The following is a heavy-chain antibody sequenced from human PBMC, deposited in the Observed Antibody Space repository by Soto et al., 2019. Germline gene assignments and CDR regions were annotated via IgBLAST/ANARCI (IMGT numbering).Heavy chain of an antibody. CDR1: GGSISSGGYY. Sequence: QVQLQESGPGLVKPSQTLSLTCTVSGGSISSGGYYWSWIRQHPGKGLEWIGYIYYSGSTYYNPSVKSRVTISVDTSKNQFSLKLSSVTAADTAVYYCARGYSGYGEIDYWGQGTLVTVSS. CDR3: ARGYSGYGEIDY. CDR2: IYYSGST. J-gene: IGHJ4*02. V-gene: IGHV4-31*03. D-gene: IGHD5-12*01.